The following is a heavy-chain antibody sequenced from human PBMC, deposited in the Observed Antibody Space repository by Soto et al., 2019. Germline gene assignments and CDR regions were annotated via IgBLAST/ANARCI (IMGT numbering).Heavy chain of an antibody. CDR2: IYYSGST. CDR1: GGSISSGDYY. Sequence: QVQLQESGPGLVKPSQTLSLTCTVSGGSISSGDYYWSWIRQPPGKGLEWIGYIYYSGSTYYNPSLKSRVTISVDTSKNQFSLKLSSVTAADTAVYYCARGLRFLEWLTDYYYYGMDVWGQGTTVTVSS. CDR3: ARGLRFLEWLTDYYYYGMDV. J-gene: IGHJ6*02. D-gene: IGHD3-3*01. V-gene: IGHV4-30-4*01.